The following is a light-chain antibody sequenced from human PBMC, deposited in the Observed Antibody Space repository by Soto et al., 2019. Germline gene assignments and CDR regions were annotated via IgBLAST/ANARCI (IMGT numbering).Light chain of an antibody. V-gene: IGKV3-11*01. Sequence: EIVLTQSPATLSLSPGERATLPCRASQSVSSYLAWYQQKPGQAPRLLIYDASNRATGIPARFSGSGSGTDFTLTISSLEPEDFAVYYCQQRSNWPPPFTFGQGTRLEIK. CDR1: QSVSSY. CDR2: DAS. J-gene: IGKJ5*01. CDR3: QQRSNWPPPFT.